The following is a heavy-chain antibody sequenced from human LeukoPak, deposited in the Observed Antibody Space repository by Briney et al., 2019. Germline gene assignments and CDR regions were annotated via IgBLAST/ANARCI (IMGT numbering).Heavy chain of an antibody. D-gene: IGHD3-10*01. V-gene: IGHV4-39*01. Sequence: PSETLSLTCTVSGGSISSSSYYWGWIRQPPGKGLAWIGSIYYSGSTYYNPSLKSRVTISVDTSNNQFSLKPSSVTAADTAVYYCASSPSAFSGMDVWGKGTTVTVSS. CDR1: GGSISSSSYY. CDR3: ASSPSAFSGMDV. CDR2: IYYSGST. J-gene: IGHJ6*03.